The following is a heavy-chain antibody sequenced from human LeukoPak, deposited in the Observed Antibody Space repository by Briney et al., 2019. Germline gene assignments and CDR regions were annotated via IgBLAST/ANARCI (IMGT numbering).Heavy chain of an antibody. V-gene: IGHV3-48*01. Sequence: PGGSLRLSCAASGFTFSSYWMSWVRQAPGKGLEWVSYITSSGDTIYYADSVKGRFTISRDNSKNTLYLQMNSLRAEDTAVYYCAKAALGGQQLVRFHWGQGTLVTVSS. D-gene: IGHD6-13*01. CDR3: AKAALGGQQLVRFH. J-gene: IGHJ4*02. CDR1: GFTFSSYW. CDR2: ITSSGDTI.